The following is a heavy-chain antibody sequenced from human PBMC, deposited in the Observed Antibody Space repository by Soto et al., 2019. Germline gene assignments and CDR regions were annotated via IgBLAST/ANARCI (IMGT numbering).Heavy chain of an antibody. J-gene: IGHJ5*02. D-gene: IGHD6-13*01. CDR2: TYYWSKWYN. Sequence: PSQTLSLTCAISGDSVSSNSATWNWIRQSPSRGLEWLGRTYYWSKWYNDYAVSVKSRVTINPDTSKNQFSLQLNSVTPEDTAVYYCAREEIAAAYNWFDPWGQGTLVTVSS. CDR1: GDSVSSNSAT. CDR3: AREEIAAAYNWFDP. V-gene: IGHV6-1*01.